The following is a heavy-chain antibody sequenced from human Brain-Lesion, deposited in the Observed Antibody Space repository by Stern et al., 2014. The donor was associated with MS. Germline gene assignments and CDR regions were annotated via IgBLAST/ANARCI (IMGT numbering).Heavy chain of an antibody. V-gene: IGHV1-2*02. J-gene: IGHJ6*02. CDR1: GYIFTGYY. CDR2: LNPNTGGP. D-gene: IGHD3-3*01. Sequence: VQLVESGAEVKKPGASVKVSCKTSGYIFTGYYIHWVRQAPGQGLEWMAWLNPNTGGPKYAQKFQGRVTMSRDTSISTAYVELSSLTYDDTAVYYCARDQRGITIFGVVTDYYYLGMDVWGQGTTVTVSS. CDR3: ARDQRGITIFGVVTDYYYLGMDV.